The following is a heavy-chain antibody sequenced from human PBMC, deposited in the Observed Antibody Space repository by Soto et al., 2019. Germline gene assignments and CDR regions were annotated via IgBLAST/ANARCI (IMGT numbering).Heavy chain of an antibody. Sequence: SVKVSCKAPGYTFTSYGISWVRQAPGQGLEWMGWISAYNGNTNYAQKLQGRVTMTTDTSTSTAYMELRSLRSDDTAVYYCARDRYDILTGPNYYGMDVWGQGTTVTV. CDR3: ARDRYDILTGPNYYGMDV. CDR1: GYTFTSYG. CDR2: ISAYNGNT. J-gene: IGHJ6*02. V-gene: IGHV1-18*01. D-gene: IGHD3-9*01.